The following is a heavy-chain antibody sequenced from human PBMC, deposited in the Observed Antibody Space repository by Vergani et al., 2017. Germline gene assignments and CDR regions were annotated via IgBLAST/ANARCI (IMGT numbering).Heavy chain of an antibody. CDR2: IHHSGST. J-gene: IGHJ6*03. CDR1: GGSFSGYY. Sequence: QVQLQQWGAGLLKPSETLSLTCAVYGGSFSGYYWSWIRQPPGKGLEWIGEIHHSGSTNYNPSLKSRVTISVDTSKNQFSLKLSSVTAADTAVYYCARGSRPMGGYFYYSYMDVWGKGTTVTVSS. V-gene: IGHV4-34*01. CDR3: ARGSRPMGGYFYYSYMDV. D-gene: IGHD5-24*01.